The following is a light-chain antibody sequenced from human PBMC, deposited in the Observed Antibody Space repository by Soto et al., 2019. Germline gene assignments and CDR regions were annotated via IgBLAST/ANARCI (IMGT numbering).Light chain of an antibody. V-gene: IGLV1-44*01. CDR2: SDV. CDR1: TSNIGTNP. Sequence: QPVLTQPPSASGTPGQRVTISCSGGTSNIGTNPVNWYRQLPGTAPQLLLYSDVQRPSGVPDRVSGSKSGTSASLAIRGLQSEDEADYFCAVWDDSLSALLFGGGTKVTVL. CDR3: AVWDDSLSALL. J-gene: IGLJ2*01.